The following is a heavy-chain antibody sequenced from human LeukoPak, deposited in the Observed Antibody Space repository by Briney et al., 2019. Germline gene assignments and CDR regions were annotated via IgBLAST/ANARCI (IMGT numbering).Heavy chain of an antibody. CDR1: GGSISSYY. V-gene: IGHV4-4*07. CDR3: ARDLITMVQGVQPGGRT. J-gene: IGHJ4*02. Sequence: PSETLSLTCTVSGGSISSYYWSWIRQPAGKELEWIGRIYTSGSTNYNPSLKSRVTMSVDTSKNQFSLKLSSVTAADTAVYYCARDLITMVQGVQPGGRTWGQGTLVTVSS. CDR2: IYTSGST. D-gene: IGHD3-10*01.